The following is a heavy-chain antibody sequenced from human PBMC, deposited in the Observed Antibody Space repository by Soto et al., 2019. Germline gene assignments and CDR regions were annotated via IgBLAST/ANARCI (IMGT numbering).Heavy chain of an antibody. CDR2: VNYDGSST. D-gene: IGHD4-17*01. J-gene: IGHJ4*02. CDR1: TSTFTNYW. Sequence: EVQLVESGGGLVQPGGSLSLSCAASTSTFTNYWMHWVRQAPGKGLEWVSRVNYDGSSTTYADSVKGRFTISRDNAKNTLYLQIDSLRAEDTAVYYCVASDYAAYYFDYWGQGTLVTVSS. V-gene: IGHV3-74*01. CDR3: VASDYAAYYFDY.